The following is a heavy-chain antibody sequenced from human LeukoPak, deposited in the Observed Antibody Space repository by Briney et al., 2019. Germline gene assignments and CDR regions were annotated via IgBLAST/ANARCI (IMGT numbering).Heavy chain of an antibody. V-gene: IGHV4-34*01. CDR3: ARGWASSWYYFDF. J-gene: IGHJ4*02. D-gene: IGHD2-2*01. CDR2: INHSGST. CDR1: GGSFSGYY. Sequence: SETLSLTCAVYGGSFSGYYWSWIRQPPGKGLEWIGEINHSGSTNYNPSLKSRVTISVDTSKNQFSLNLSSVTAADTAVYYCARGWASSWYYFDFWGQGTLVTVSS.